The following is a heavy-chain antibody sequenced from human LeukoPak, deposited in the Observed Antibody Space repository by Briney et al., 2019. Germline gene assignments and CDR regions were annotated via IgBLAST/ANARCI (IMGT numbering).Heavy chain of an antibody. Sequence: GASVTVSCKASGGTFNSYAISWVRQAPGQGLEWMGGIIPIFGTANYAQKFQGRVTITADESTSTAYMELSSLRSDDTAVYYCAREAFGGVIVFDYWGQGTLVTVSS. D-gene: IGHD3-16*02. J-gene: IGHJ4*02. CDR3: AREAFGGVIVFDY. CDR2: IIPIFGTA. CDR1: GGTFNSYA. V-gene: IGHV1-69*13.